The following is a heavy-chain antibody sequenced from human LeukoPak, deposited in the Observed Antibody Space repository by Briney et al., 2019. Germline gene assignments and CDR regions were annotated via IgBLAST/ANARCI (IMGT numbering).Heavy chain of an antibody. J-gene: IGHJ4*02. D-gene: IGHD3-10*01. Sequence: SETLSLTCAVYGGSFSGYYWSWIRQPPGKGLEWIGEINHSGSTNYNPSLKSRVTISVDTSKNQFSLKLSSVTAADPAVYYCARAKGWNGSGIPGYFDYWGQGTLVTVSS. CDR2: INHSGST. V-gene: IGHV4-34*01. CDR1: GGSFSGYY. CDR3: ARAKGWNGSGIPGYFDY.